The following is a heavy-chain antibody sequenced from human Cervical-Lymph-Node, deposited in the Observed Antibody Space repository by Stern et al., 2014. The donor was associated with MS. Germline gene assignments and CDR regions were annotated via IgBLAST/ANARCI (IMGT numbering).Heavy chain of an antibody. J-gene: IGHJ4*02. CDR3: ARQRYFDY. V-gene: IGHV5-51*01. CDR2: IFPGGSDI. CDR1: GYTFTSYW. Sequence: EVQLVESGPEVKRPGESLKISCQASGYTFTSYWIGWVRQMPGKGLEWIAIIFPGGSDIRYRPAFQGKVTISADKSSSTAYLQWNNLKASDTAIYYCARQRYFDYWGQGTLVTVSS.